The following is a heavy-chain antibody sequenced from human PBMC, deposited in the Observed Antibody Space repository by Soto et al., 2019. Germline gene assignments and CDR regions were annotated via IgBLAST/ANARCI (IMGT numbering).Heavy chain of an antibody. CDR3: ASSPAAGVYYYYGMDV. Sequence: ASVKVSCKASGYTFTSYARHWVRQAPGQRLEWMGWMNAGNGNTKYSQKFQGRVIITRDTSARTAYMELSSLTSEATAVYYCASSPAAGVYYYYGMDVWGQGTTVTVSS. CDR2: MNAGNGNT. CDR1: GYTFTSYA. V-gene: IGHV1-3*01. J-gene: IGHJ6*02. D-gene: IGHD6-13*01.